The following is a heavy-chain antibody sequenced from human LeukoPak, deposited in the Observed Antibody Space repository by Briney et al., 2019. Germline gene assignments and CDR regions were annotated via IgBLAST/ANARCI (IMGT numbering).Heavy chain of an antibody. J-gene: IGHJ4*02. CDR1: GYSFTTYW. D-gene: IGHD1-26*01. V-gene: IGHV5-10-1*01. CDR3: ARHYGSYSTTDY. CDR2: IDPTDSYT. Sequence: GESLRISWKGSGYSFTTYWISWVRQMPGKGLEWMGRIDPTDSYTNYSPSFQGHVTISADRSISTAYLQWSSLKASDTAMYYCARHYGSYSTTDYWGQGTLVTVSS.